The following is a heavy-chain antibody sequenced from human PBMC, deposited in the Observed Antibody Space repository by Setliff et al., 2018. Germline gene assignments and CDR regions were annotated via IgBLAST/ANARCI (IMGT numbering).Heavy chain of an antibody. D-gene: IGHD3-16*01. V-gene: IGHV1-8*02. CDR2: MNPNSGNT. CDR1: GYTFTSYD. Sequence: GASVKVSCKASGYTFTSYDINWVRQATGQGLEWMGWMNPNSGNTGYAQKFQGGVTMTRNTSISTAYMELSSLRSEDTAMYYCARQTSRGNDAFDNWGQGTMVTVSS. J-gene: IGHJ3*02. CDR3: ARQTSRGNDAFDN.